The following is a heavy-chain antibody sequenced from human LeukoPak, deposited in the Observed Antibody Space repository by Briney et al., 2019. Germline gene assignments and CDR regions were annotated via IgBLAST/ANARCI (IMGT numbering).Heavy chain of an antibody. CDR3: ARGDYYDSSGYYYMDV. D-gene: IGHD3-22*01. J-gene: IGHJ6*03. Sequence: PSETLSLTCTVSGGSISNSDYSWGWIRQPPGKGLECIGTIYYSGSTYYKSSLKSRVTISVDTSKNQFSLKLSSVTAADTAVYYCARGDYYDSSGYYYMDVWGKGTTVTVSS. V-gene: IGHV4-39*07. CDR1: GGSISNSDYS. CDR2: IYYSGST.